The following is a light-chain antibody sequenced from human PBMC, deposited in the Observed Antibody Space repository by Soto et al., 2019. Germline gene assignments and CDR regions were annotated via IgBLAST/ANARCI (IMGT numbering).Light chain of an antibody. J-gene: IGKJ1*01. Sequence: EIVMTQSPATLSVSPGERVTLSCRASQTISINLAWYQQKPGQAPRLLIFGASTRAADIPDRFTGSGFGTEFTLPISSRQSGDCAVYFCQHYNDWPTFGQGTRVEVK. CDR1: QTISIN. V-gene: IGKV3-15*01. CDR2: GAS. CDR3: QHYNDWPT.